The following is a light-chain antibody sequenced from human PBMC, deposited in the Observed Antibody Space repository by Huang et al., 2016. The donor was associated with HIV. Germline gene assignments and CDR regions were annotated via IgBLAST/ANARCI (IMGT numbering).Light chain of an antibody. J-gene: IGKJ4*01. CDR2: DSS. CDR1: QSITNY. V-gene: IGKV3-11*01. Sequence: EIVLTQSPATLSLSPGERATLSCRASQSITNYLAWYQQKPGQAPRLLIYDSSTRATGIPGRFSGSGSGTDFNLTISSREPEEFAVYYCQQRRNWLTFGGGTKVEIK. CDR3: QQRRNWLT.